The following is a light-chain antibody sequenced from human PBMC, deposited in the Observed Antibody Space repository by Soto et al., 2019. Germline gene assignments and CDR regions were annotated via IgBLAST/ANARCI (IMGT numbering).Light chain of an antibody. Sequence: QSVLTQPPSASGTPGQRVTISCSGSSSNIGSTTVNWYQQLPGTAPKLLIYSNNQRPSGVPDRISGSKSDTSASLAISGLQSEDEADYHCAAWDDRLNAYVFGTGTKVTVL. V-gene: IGLV1-44*01. CDR2: SNN. CDR3: AAWDDRLNAYV. CDR1: SSNIGSTT. J-gene: IGLJ1*01.